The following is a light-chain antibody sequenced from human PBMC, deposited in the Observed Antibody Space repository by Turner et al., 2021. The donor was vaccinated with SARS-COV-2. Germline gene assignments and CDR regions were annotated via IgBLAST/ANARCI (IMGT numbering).Light chain of an antibody. J-gene: IGKJ4*01. CDR1: QGISSY. CDR3: QQLNSYPL. CDR2: AAS. V-gene: IGKV1-9*01. Sequence: DIQLTQSPSFLSASVGDRVTITCRASQGISSYLVWYQQKPGKAPKLLIYAASTLQSGVPSRFSGSGSGTEFTLTISSLQPEDFATYYCQQLNSYPLFGGGTKVEIK.